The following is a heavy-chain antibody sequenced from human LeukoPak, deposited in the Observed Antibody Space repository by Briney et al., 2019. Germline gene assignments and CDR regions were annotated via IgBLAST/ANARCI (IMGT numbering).Heavy chain of an antibody. J-gene: IGHJ4*02. D-gene: IGHD5-12*01. V-gene: IGHV3-30*18. CDR2: ISYDGSRK. Sequence: GRSLRLSCAASGFTFSNHGMHWVRQAPGKGLEWVALISYDGSRKYYADSVKGRFTISRDNTKNTLYLQMNSLRVGDTAVYYCAKDLGVQWLLPYYFDYWGQGILVTVSS. CDR1: GFTFSNHG. CDR3: AKDLGVQWLLPYYFDY.